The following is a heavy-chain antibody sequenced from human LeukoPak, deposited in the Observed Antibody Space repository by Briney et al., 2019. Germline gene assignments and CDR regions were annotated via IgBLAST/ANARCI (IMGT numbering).Heavy chain of an antibody. CDR3: ARGMLPNYYYYYGMDV. CDR1: GYTFTSYG. D-gene: IGHD3-10*02. CDR2: TSAYNGNT. Sequence: ASVKVSCKASGYTFTSYGISWVRQAPGQGLEWMGWTSAYNGNTNYAQKLQGRVTMTTDTSTSTAYMELRSLRSDDTAVYYCARGMLPNYYYYYGMDVWGQGTTVTVSS. J-gene: IGHJ6*02. V-gene: IGHV1-18*01.